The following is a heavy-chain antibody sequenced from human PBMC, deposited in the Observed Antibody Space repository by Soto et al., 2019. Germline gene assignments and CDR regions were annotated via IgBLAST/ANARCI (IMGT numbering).Heavy chain of an antibody. CDR3: ARIADCSGGSCYSGHHYGMDV. J-gene: IGHJ6*02. CDR2: IIPIFGTA. Sequence: QVQLVQSGAEVKKPGSSVKVSYKASGGTFSSYAISWVRQAPGQGLEWMGGIIPIFGTANYAQKFQGRVTITADKSTSTAYMELSSLRSEDTAVYYCARIADCSGGSCYSGHHYGMDVWGQGTTVTVSS. CDR1: GGTFSSYA. V-gene: IGHV1-69*06. D-gene: IGHD2-15*01.